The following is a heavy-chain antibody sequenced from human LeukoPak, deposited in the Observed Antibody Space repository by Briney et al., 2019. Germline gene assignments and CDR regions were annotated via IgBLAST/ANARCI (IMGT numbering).Heavy chain of an antibody. CDR3: ARGRYCSSTSCYVDY. Sequence: GGSLRLSCAASGFTFSSYSMNWVRQAPGKGLEWVSSISSSSSYIYYADSVKGRFTISRDNAKNSLYLQMNSRRAEDTAVYYCARGRYCSSTSCYVDYWGQGTLVTVSS. D-gene: IGHD2-2*01. J-gene: IGHJ4*02. CDR2: ISSSSSYI. V-gene: IGHV3-21*01. CDR1: GFTFSSYS.